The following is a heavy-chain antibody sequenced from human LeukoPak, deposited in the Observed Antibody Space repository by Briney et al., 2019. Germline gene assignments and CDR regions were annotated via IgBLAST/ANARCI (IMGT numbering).Heavy chain of an antibody. J-gene: IGHJ4*02. D-gene: IGHD6-19*01. CDR1: GFTFSTYP. CDR3: AKSYDSGWYVSDY. Sequence: GGSLRLSCAASGFTFSTYPMHWVRQAPGKGLEWVAAISYDGSDKYYADSVKGRFSISRDNSKNTLYLQTNSLRAEDTAVYYCAKSYDSGWYVSDYWGQGTLVTVSS. CDR2: ISYDGSDK. V-gene: IGHV3-30*18.